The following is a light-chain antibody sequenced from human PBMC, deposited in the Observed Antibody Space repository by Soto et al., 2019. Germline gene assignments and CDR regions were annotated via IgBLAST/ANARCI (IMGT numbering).Light chain of an antibody. CDR3: QQYNSSPQT. CDR2: GAS. J-gene: IGKJ1*01. Sequence: EIQSTQSPGTLTLSPGERATLSCRTSQRVSSSYLAWYQQKPGQAPRLLIYGASSRATGIPGRFSGSGSGTDFTLTISRLEPEEFAVYYCQQYNSSPQTFGQGTKVDIK. CDR1: QRVSSSY. V-gene: IGKV3-20*01.